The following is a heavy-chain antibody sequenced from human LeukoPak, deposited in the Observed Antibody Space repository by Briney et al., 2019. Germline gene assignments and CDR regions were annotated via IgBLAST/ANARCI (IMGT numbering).Heavy chain of an antibody. Sequence: SETLSLTCTVSGGSISSSGYYWGWVRQPPGKELEWIGSIYYSGSSHYNPSLKSRVSMSRDTAKNQFSLNLSSVTAADTAVYYCARVGVTADFDYWGQGTLVTVSS. J-gene: IGHJ4*02. CDR2: IYYSGSS. V-gene: IGHV4-39*07. CDR1: GGSISSSGYY. CDR3: ARVGVTADFDY. D-gene: IGHD1-26*01.